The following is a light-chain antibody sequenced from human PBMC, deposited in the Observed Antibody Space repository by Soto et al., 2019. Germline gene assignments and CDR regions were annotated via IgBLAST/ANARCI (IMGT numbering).Light chain of an antibody. V-gene: IGKV1-39*01. CDR3: QQSYFTPRT. CDR2: GAS. Sequence: DIQMTQSPSSLSASVGDRVTITCRASQSISSYLNWYQQKPGKAPELLLYGASSLQSGVPSRFSGSGSGTDFTLTISSLQPEDFATYYCQQSYFTPRTFGQGTKVEIK. CDR1: QSISSY. J-gene: IGKJ1*01.